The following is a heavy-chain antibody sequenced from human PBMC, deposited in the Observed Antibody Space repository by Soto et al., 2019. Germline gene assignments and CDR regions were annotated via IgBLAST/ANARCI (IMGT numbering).Heavy chain of an antibody. CDR1: GGTFSSYA. Sequence: SVKVSCKASGGTFSSYAISWVRQAPGQGLEWTGGIIPIFGTANYAQKFQGRVTITADESTSTAYMELSSLRSEDTAVYYCARGGSGGYDYFDYWGQGTLVTVSS. CDR2: IIPIFGTA. CDR3: ARGGSGGYDYFDY. J-gene: IGHJ4*02. D-gene: IGHD5-12*01. V-gene: IGHV1-69*13.